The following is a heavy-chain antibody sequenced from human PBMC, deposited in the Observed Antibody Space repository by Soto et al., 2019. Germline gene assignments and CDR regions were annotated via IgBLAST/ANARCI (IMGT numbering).Heavy chain of an antibody. J-gene: IGHJ4*02. V-gene: IGHV3-30*18. CDR2: ISYDGSNT. CDR1: GFTFSSYG. D-gene: IGHD1-26*01. Sequence: QVQLVESGGGVVQPGRSLRLSCVASGFTFSSYGMHWVRQAPGKGLEWVAIISYDGSNTYYADSVKGRFTISRDNSKNTLNTQMNSLTAEDTSVYYWAKEGGLSETYSISSSYYFDYWGQGTLVTVSS. CDR3: AKEGGLSETYSISSSYYFDY.